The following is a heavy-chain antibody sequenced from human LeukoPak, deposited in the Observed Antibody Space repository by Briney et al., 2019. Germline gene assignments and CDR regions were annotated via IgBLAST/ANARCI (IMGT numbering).Heavy chain of an antibody. D-gene: IGHD2-2*01. Sequence: GGSLRLSCAASGFTFSSYAMSWVRQAPGKGLEWVSAITGSGGNTYYADSVKGRFTISRDNSKNTLYLQMNSLRAEDTAVYYCAKGECSSTSCSGDYIDYGGQGTLVTVSS. CDR3: AKGECSSTSCSGDYIDY. J-gene: IGHJ4*02. CDR1: GFTFSSYA. CDR2: ITGSGGNT. V-gene: IGHV3-23*01.